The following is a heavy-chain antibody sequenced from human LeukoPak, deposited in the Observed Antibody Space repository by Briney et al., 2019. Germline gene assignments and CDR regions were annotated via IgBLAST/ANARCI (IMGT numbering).Heavy chain of an antibody. D-gene: IGHD3-22*01. J-gene: IGHJ4*02. CDR1: GGSVSSGSYY. CDR2: IYTSGST. V-gene: IGHV4-61*02. CDR3: ARAGYYDSSGYLY. Sequence: SQTLSLTCTVSGGSVSSGSYYWSWIRQPAGKGLEWIGRIYTSGSTNYNPSLKSRVTTSVDTSKNQFSLKLSSVTAADTAVYYCARAGYYDSSGYLYWGQGTLVTVSS.